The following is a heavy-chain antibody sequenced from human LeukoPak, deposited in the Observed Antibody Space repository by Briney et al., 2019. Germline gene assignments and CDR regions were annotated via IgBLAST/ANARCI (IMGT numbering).Heavy chain of an antibody. J-gene: IGHJ4*02. CDR3: ASQRYSYGYYFDY. V-gene: IGHV3-7*03. CDR1: GFIFSSYW. D-gene: IGHD5-18*01. Sequence: GGSLRLSCAASGFIFSSYWVTWVRQAPGKGLEWVANMYQDGSEKYYVDSVKGRFTISRDNAKNSLYLQMNSLRAEDTAVYYCASQRYSYGYYFDYWGQGTLVTVSS. CDR2: MYQDGSEK.